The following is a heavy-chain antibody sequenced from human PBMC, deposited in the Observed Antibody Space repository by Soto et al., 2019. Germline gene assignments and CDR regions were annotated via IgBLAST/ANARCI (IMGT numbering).Heavy chain of an antibody. J-gene: IGHJ4*02. CDR3: AKRGSGSDFDY. D-gene: IGHD1-26*01. Sequence: EVQLLESGGGLVQPGGSLRLSCAASGFTFSSYAMNWVRQAPGKGLEWVSVISGSGDSTYYADSVKGRFTISRGSSKTTLYLHMNSLRAEATALYCCAKRGSGSDFDYRGQGTLVTVSS. CDR1: GFTFSSYA. V-gene: IGHV3-23*01. CDR2: ISGSGDST.